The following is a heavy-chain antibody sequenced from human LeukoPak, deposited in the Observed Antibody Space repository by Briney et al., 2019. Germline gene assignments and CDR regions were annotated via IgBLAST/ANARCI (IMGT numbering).Heavy chain of an antibody. CDR3: ARSDYYGSGSSYR. D-gene: IGHD3-10*01. V-gene: IGHV4-39*01. J-gene: IGHJ4*02. CDR1: GDSIRRSTHY. Sequence: SSETLSLTCSVSGDSIRRSTHYGGWIRQSPEKGLEWIGTIYDSGATYYNPSFQSRVTISVDTSKSQFHLKMQSVTAADTAVYYCARSDYYGSGSSYRWGQGTLVTVSS. CDR2: IYDSGAT.